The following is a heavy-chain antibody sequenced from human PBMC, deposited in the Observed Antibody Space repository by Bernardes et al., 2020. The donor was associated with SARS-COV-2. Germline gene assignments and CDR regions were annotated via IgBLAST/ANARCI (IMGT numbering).Heavy chain of an antibody. D-gene: IGHD1-26*01. CDR2: IRSKANSYAT. V-gene: IGHV3-73*01. CDR1: GFTFSGSA. J-gene: IGHJ5*02. Sequence: GGSLRLSCAASGFTFSGSAMHWVRQASGKGLEWVGRIRSKANSYATAYAASVKGRFTISRDDSKNTAYLQMNSLKTEDTAVYYCTRPRSSADWFDPWGQGTLVTVSS. CDR3: TRPRSSADWFDP.